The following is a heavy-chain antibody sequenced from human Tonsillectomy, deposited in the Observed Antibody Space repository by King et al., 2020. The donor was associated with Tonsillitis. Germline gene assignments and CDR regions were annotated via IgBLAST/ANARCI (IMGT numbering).Heavy chain of an antibody. V-gene: IGHV4-34*01. CDR3: ARSSPYGDPKYYYFDY. D-gene: IGHD4-17*01. CDR2: VNYIGTT. J-gene: IGHJ4*02. Sequence: VQLPQWGAGLLKPSETLSLSCAVYGGSFSGHYWSWLRQSPEKGLEWIGEVNYIGTTNYNSSLKSRVTVSVDTSKNQFSLRLSFVTAADTALYYCARSSPYGDPKYYYFDYWGQGALVTVSS. CDR1: GGSFSGHY.